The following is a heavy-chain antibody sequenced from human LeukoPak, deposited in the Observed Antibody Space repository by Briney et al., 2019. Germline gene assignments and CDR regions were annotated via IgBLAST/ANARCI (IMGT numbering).Heavy chain of an antibody. J-gene: IGHJ4*02. Sequence: EASVKVSCKASGYTFTSYDIHWVRQATGQGLEWMVWMNPNSGNTGYAQKFQGRVTMTRNTSISTAYMELSSLRSEDTAVYYCARAPLNYYGSGSYGYWGQGTLVTVSS. V-gene: IGHV1-8*01. CDR3: ARAPLNYYGSGSYGY. D-gene: IGHD3-10*01. CDR1: GYTFTSYD. CDR2: MNPNSGNT.